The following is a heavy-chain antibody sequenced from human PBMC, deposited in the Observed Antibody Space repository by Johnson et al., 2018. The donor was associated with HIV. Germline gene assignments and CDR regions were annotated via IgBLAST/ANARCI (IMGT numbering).Heavy chain of an antibody. V-gene: IGHV3-53*01. CDR3: ARGCRDGYTCDAFDV. CDR2: INSGGGT. Sequence: EVQLMESGGGWIQPGGSLRLSCAASGFTVSSNNMSWVRQAPGKGLEWVSVINSGGGTYYADSVTGRFTISRDNSKNTLYLQMNSLRAEDTAVYFCARGCRDGYTCDAFDVWGQGTRVTVSS. J-gene: IGHJ3*01. D-gene: IGHD5-24*01. CDR1: GFTVSSNN.